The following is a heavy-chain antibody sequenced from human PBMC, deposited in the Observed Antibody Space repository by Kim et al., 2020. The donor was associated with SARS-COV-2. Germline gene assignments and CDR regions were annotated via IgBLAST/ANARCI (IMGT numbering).Heavy chain of an antibody. J-gene: IGHJ6*02. CDR2: ISYSGGTI. Sequence: GGSLRLSRAASGFTFSSSELNWVRQAPGKPLEWVSYISYSGGTIYYADSVKGRFTISRDNAKNSLYLQMNSLRAEDTAVYYCARRQVPDYYFYAMDVWG. V-gene: IGHV3-48*03. CDR1: GFTFSSSE. CDR3: ARRQVPDYYFYAMDV.